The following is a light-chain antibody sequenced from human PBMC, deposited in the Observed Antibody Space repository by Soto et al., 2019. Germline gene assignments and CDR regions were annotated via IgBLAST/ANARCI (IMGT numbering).Light chain of an antibody. CDR3: SSYTRSGSVV. J-gene: IGLJ2*01. Sequence: QSALTQPLSVSGSPGQSVTISCTGTSSDVGGYNRVSWYQQPPGTAPKLMIYEVDNRPSGVPNRFSGSKSGNAASLTISGRQAEDEADYYCSSYTRSGSVVFGGGTKLTVL. CDR2: EVD. CDR1: SSDVGGYNR. V-gene: IGLV2-18*02.